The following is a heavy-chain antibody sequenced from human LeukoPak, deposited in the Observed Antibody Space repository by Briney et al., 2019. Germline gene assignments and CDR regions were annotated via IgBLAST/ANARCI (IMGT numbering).Heavy chain of an antibody. CDR3: ARDLYGDFSFDY. CDR2: ISGSSNSI. J-gene: IGHJ4*02. D-gene: IGHD4-17*01. Sequence: TGGSLRLSCAASGFTFSTYTMNWVRQAPEKGLEWVSSISGSSNSIYYTDSVKGRFTISRDNARSSLYLQMNSLRAEDTAVYYCARDLYGDFSFDYWGQGTLVTVSS. V-gene: IGHV3-21*01. CDR1: GFTFSTYT.